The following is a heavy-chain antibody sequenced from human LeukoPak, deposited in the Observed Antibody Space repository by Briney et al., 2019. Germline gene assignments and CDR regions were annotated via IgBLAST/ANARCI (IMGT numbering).Heavy chain of an antibody. J-gene: IGHJ4*02. V-gene: IGHV4-34*01. CDR2: INHSGST. CDR1: GGSFSGYY. D-gene: IGHD5-18*01. Sequence: SETLSLTCAVYGGSFSGYYWSWIRQPPGKGLEWIGEINHSGSTNYNPSLKSRVTIPLDTSKNQFSLKLSSVTAADTAVYYCARGKWIQLWLLDYWGQGTLVTVSS. CDR3: ARGKWIQLWLLDY.